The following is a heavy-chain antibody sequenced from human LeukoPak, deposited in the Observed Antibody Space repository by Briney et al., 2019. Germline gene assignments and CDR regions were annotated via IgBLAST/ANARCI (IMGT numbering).Heavy chain of an antibody. Sequence: PGGSLRLSCAASGFTFSSYSMNWVRQAPGKGLEWVSYISSSSSTIYYADSVKGRLTISRDNAKNTLYLQMNSLRAEDTAVFYCARGKTPAVTTPFDYWGQGTLVTVSS. CDR1: GFTFSSYS. V-gene: IGHV3-48*04. CDR2: ISSSSSTI. J-gene: IGHJ4*02. D-gene: IGHD4-17*01. CDR3: ARGKTPAVTTPFDY.